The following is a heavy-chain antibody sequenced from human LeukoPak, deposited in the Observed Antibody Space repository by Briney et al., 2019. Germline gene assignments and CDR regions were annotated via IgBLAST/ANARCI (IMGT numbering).Heavy chain of an antibody. CDR2: IYYSGST. D-gene: IGHD2-21*01. CDR3: ARQGEVSGLDV. Sequence: PSETLSLTCTVSGGSISNYYWSWIRQPPGKGLEWIGYIYYSGSTNFNDFNPSLKSRVTISVDTSKSQFSLKLSSVTAADTAVYYCARQGEVSGLDVWGQGTTVTVSS. J-gene: IGHJ6*02. CDR1: GGSISNYY. V-gene: IGHV4-59*08.